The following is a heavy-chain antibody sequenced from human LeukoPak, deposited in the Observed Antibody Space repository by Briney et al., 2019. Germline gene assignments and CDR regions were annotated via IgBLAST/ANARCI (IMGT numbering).Heavy chain of an antibody. D-gene: IGHD2-15*01. CDR1: GYTFTSYD. Sequence: ASVKVSCKASGYTFTSYDINWVRQATGQGLEWMGWMNPNSGNTGYAQKLQGRVTMTTDTSTSTAYMELRSLRSDDTAVYYCARDRCSGGSCYEFRRFDPWGQGTLVTVSS. CDR3: ARDRCSGGSCYEFRRFDP. J-gene: IGHJ5*02. V-gene: IGHV1-8*02. CDR2: MNPNSGNT.